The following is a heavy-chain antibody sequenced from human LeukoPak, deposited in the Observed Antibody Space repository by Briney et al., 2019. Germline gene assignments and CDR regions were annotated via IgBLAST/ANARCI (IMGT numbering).Heavy chain of an antibody. D-gene: IGHD6-19*01. CDR1: GFTFSSYS. CDR3: ARDIYSSGWDDNWFDP. V-gene: IGHV3-21*01. J-gene: IGHJ5*02. Sequence: RSGGSLRLSCAASGFTFSSYSMNWVRQAPGKGLEWVSSISSSSSYIYYADSVKGRFTISRDNAKSSLYLQMNSLRAEDTAVYYCARDIYSSGWDDNWFDPWGQGTLVTVSS. CDR2: ISSSSSYI.